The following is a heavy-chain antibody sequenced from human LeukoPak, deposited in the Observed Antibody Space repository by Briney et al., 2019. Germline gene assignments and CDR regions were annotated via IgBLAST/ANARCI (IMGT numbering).Heavy chain of an antibody. D-gene: IGHD5-18*01. J-gene: IGHJ4*02. CDR1: GFTFSSYE. V-gene: IGHV3-48*03. CDR2: ISSSGSTI. Sequence: GSLRLSCAASGFTFSSYEMNWVRQAPGKGLEWVSYISSSGSTIYYADSVKGRFTISRDNAKNSLYLQMNSLRAEDTAVYYCASSSRGYLEGYWGQGTLVTVSS. CDR3: ASSSRGYLEGY.